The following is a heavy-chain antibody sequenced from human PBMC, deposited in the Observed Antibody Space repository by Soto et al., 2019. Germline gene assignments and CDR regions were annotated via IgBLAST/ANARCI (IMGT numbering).Heavy chain of an antibody. CDR2: ISGSGGSI. CDR3: AKGGGDSLRYGMDV. Sequence: EVQLLDSGGGLVQPGGALRLSCSASGFIFSSSAMNWVRQAPGKGLEWVSAISGSGGSIYYADSVKGRFTISRDNSKTTLYLEMDNLRAEDTAVYYCAKGGGDSLRYGMDVWGQGTTVTVSS. D-gene: IGHD2-21*02. V-gene: IGHV3-23*01. J-gene: IGHJ6*02. CDR1: GFIFSSSA.